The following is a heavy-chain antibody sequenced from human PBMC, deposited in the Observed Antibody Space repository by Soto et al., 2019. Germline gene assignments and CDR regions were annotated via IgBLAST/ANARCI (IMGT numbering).Heavy chain of an antibody. J-gene: IGHJ4*02. D-gene: IGHD1-26*01. V-gene: IGHV3-48*01. CDR2: ISSSSSTI. Sequence: EVQLVESGGGLVQPGGSLRLSCAASGFTFSSYSMNWVRQAPGKGLEWVSYISSSSSTIYYADSVTGRFTISRDNAKNSLYLQMNSLRAEDTAVYYCARRPQSWELLFDYWGQGTLVTVSS. CDR3: ARRPQSWELLFDY. CDR1: GFTFSSYS.